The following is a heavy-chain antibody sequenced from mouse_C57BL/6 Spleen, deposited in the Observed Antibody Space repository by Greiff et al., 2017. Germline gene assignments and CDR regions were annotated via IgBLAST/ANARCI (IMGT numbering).Heavy chain of an antibody. CDR3: ARPTMVTASWDYGG. CDR2: IDPSDSKT. D-gene: IGHD2-2*01. V-gene: IGHV1-52*01. Sequence: QVQLQQPGAELVRPGSSVKLSCKASGYTFTSYWMHWVKQRPIQGLEWIGNIDPSDSKTHYNQKFKDKATLTVDTSSGTAYMQLSSLTSKDSAVYYGARPTMVTASWDYGGWGTGTTVTVAS. CDR1: GYTFTSYW. J-gene: IGHJ1*03.